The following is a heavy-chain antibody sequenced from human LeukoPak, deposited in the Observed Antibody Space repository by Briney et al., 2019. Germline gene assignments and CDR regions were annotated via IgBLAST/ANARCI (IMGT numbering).Heavy chain of an antibody. D-gene: IGHD2-15*01. CDR3: ARGYCSGGSCYRDMYNWFDP. CDR2: IYYSGST. CDR1: GGSISSGDYC. V-gene: IGHV4-30-4*01. Sequence: SETLSLTCTVSGGSISSGDYCWSWIRQPPGKGLEWIGYIYYSGSTYYNPSLKSRVTISVDTSKNQFSLKLSSVTAADTAVYYCARGYCSGGSCYRDMYNWFDPWGQGTLVTVSS. J-gene: IGHJ5*02.